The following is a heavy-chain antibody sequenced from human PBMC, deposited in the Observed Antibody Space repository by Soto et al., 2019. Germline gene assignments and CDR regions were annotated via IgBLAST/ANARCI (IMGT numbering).Heavy chain of an antibody. V-gene: IGHV3-30-3*01. Sequence: SLRLSCAASGFTFSSYAMHWVRQAPGKGLEWVAVISYDGSNKYYADSVKGRFTISRDNSKNTLYLQMNSLRAEDTAVYYCARDGIAAAFGWFDPWGQGTLVTVSS. CDR1: GFTFSSYA. D-gene: IGHD6-13*01. CDR2: ISYDGSNK. J-gene: IGHJ5*02. CDR3: ARDGIAAAFGWFDP.